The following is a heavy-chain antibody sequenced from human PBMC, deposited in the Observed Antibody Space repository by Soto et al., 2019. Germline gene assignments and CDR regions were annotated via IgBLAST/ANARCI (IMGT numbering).Heavy chain of an antibody. V-gene: IGHV4-31*03. CDR2: IYYTSAA. J-gene: IGHJ4*01. CDR3: ASGNFNTISFDF. Sequence: SETLSLTCSVSGGSITTGGTYWSWARLLPGKGLQWVGYIYYTSAAYYNPALKSRVTISLDTSENRFSLKLTSVTAADTAVYYRASGNFNTISFDFWGHGRQVTVSS. CDR1: GGSITTGGTY. D-gene: IGHD1-1*01.